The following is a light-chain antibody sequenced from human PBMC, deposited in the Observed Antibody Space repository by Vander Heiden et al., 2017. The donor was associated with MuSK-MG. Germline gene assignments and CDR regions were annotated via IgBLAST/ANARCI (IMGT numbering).Light chain of an antibody. Sequence: QSALTQPASVSGSPGPSVTISCTGSSSDVGNYNLVSWYQQPPGKAPKLMIYEVTKRPSGVSNRFSGSKSGNTASLTISGLQAEDEADYYCCSYAGSRFIFGGGTKLTVL. V-gene: IGLV2-23*02. CDR1: SSDVGNYNL. J-gene: IGLJ2*01. CDR3: CSYAGSRFI. CDR2: EVT.